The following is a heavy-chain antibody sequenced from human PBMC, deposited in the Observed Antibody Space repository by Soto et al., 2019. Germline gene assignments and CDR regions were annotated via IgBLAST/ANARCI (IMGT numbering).Heavy chain of an antibody. CDR2: IWYDGSNK. V-gene: IGHV3-33*01. CDR1: GFTFSSYG. CDR3: ARDESTVTPYYYYMDV. D-gene: IGHD4-4*01. Sequence: QVQLVESGGGVVQPGRSLRLSCAASGFTFSSYGMHWVRQAPGKGLEWVAVIWYDGSNKYYADSVKGRFTISRDNSKNTLYLQMNSLRAEDTAVYYCARDESTVTPYYYYMDVWGKGTTVTVSS. J-gene: IGHJ6*03.